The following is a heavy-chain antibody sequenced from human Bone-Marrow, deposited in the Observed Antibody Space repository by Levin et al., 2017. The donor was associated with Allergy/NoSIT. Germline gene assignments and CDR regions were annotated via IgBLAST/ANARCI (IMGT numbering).Heavy chain of an antibody. CDR1: GSSLAETA. CDR2: FDPEDSVT. CDR3: AALSDDFDI. V-gene: IGHV1-24*01. Sequence: EASVKVSCRVSGSSLAETAIMWVRQAPEKGLEWIGGFDPEDSVTVHARKFQGRLTMTEDTSSDTAYMELSSLRSEDTAVYFCAALSDDFDIWGQGTRVTVSS. J-gene: IGHJ3*02.